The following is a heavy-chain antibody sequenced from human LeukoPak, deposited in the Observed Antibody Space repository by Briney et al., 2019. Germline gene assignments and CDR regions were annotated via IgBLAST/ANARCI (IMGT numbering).Heavy chain of an antibody. CDR2: IYYSGRT. D-gene: IGHD3-16*01. Sequence: PSETLSLTCSVSGGSISSYYWSWIRQPPGKGLEWIGYIYYSGRTSYNPSLKSRVTISVDTSKNQFSLKLSSVTAADTAVYYCARGDLYSSSRALDYWGQGTLVTVSS. CDR3: ARGDLYSSSRALDY. CDR1: GGSISSYY. J-gene: IGHJ4*02. V-gene: IGHV4-59*12.